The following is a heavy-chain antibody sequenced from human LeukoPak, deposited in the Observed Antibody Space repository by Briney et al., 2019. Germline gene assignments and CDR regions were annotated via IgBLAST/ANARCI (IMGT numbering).Heavy chain of an antibody. CDR3: ARGGRWVPEVPITYYFDC. V-gene: IGHV3-48*03. CDR1: GFTFNSYC. Sequence: SVTPACAPSGFTFNSYCMDSVSHAPGNWLEWLSYISEAGNTVYYADSVKGRSTISRDNAKNSLSLQMNSMSAEDTAVYFCARGGRWVPEVPITYYFDCWGHGSPVTVSS. CDR2: ISEAGNTV. J-gene: IGHJ4*01. D-gene: IGHD2-2*01.